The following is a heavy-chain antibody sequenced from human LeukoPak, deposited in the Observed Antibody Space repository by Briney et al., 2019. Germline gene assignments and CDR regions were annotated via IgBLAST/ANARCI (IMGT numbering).Heavy chain of an antibody. V-gene: IGHV4-59*01. CDR2: IYYSGST. CDR1: GGSISSYY. CDR3: ARDISRASTFDP. J-gene: IGHJ5*02. Sequence: SETLSLTCTVSGGSISSYYWSWIRQPPGKGLEWIGYIYYSGSTNYNPSLKSRVTISVDTSKNQFSLKLSSVTAADTAVYYCARDISRASTFDPWGQGTLVTVSS.